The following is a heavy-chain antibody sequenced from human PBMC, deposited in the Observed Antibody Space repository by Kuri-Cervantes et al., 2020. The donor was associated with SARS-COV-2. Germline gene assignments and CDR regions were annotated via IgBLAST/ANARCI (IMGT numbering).Heavy chain of an antibody. D-gene: IGHD1-7*01. CDR1: GFTFSSYW. J-gene: IGHJ4*02. CDR3: ASGEIAASGTIYYFDY. V-gene: IGHV3-7*01. CDR2: IKQDGSEK. Sequence: GGSLRLSCAASGFTFSSYWMSRVRQAPGKGLEWVANIKQDGSEKYYVDSVKGRFTISRDNAKNSLYLQMNSLRAEDTAVYYCASGEIAASGTIYYFDYWGQGTLVTVSS.